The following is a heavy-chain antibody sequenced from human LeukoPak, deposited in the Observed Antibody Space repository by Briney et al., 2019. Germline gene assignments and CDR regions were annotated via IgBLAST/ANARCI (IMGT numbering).Heavy chain of an antibody. Sequence: GRSLRLSCAASGFTFSSYSMNWVRQAPGKGLEWVSSISSSSSYIYYADSVKGRFTISRDNAKNSLYLQMNSLRAEDTAVYYCARVSGGDYGDYFAFDIWGQGTMVTVSS. CDR3: ARVSGGDYGDYFAFDI. V-gene: IGHV3-21*01. CDR2: ISSSSSYI. J-gene: IGHJ3*02. CDR1: GFTFSSYS. D-gene: IGHD4-17*01.